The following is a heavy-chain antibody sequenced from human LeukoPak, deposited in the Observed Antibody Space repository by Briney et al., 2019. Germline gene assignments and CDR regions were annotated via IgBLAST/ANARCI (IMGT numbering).Heavy chain of an antibody. CDR1: GGSFSGYY. CDR3: ARVPIAVAGTFFDY. J-gene: IGHJ4*02. CDR2: INRSGST. D-gene: IGHD6-19*01. Sequence: PSETLSLTCAVYGGSFSGYYWSWIRQPPGKGLEWIGEINRSGSTNYNPSLKSRVTISVDTSKNQFSLKLSSVTAADTAVYYCARVPIAVAGTFFDYWGQGTLVTVSS. V-gene: IGHV4-34*01.